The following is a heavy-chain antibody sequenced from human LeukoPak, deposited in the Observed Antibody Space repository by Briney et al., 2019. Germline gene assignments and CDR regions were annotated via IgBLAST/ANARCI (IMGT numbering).Heavy chain of an antibody. V-gene: IGHV3-49*04. D-gene: IGHD6-19*01. CDR2: IRSKAYGGTT. CDR1: GFTFGDYA. Sequence: GGSLRLSCTASGFTFGDYAMSWVRQAPGKGLEWVGFIRSKAYGGTTEYAASVKGRFTISRDDSKSIAYLRMNSLKTEDTAVYYCTRGFIGSGWYGDAFDIWGQGTMVTVSS. CDR3: TRGFIGSGWYGDAFDI. J-gene: IGHJ3*02.